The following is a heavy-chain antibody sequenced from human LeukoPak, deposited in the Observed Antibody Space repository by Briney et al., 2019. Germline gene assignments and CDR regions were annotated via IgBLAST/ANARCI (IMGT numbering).Heavy chain of an antibody. V-gene: IGHV5-51*01. Sequence: GESLKISCKGSGYKFPDYWIAWVRQLPGRGLECMGIIYPGDSETTYNPSFQGHVTISADKSTNTAYLQWNSLKASDSGMYYCARRLAEWQSWFDPWGQGTPVTVSS. CDR3: ARRLAEWQSWFDP. CDR1: GYKFPDYW. J-gene: IGHJ5*02. D-gene: IGHD3-3*01. CDR2: IYPGDSET.